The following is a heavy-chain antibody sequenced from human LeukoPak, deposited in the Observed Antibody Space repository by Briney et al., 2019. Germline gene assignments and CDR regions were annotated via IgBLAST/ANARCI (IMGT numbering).Heavy chain of an antibody. D-gene: IGHD6-13*01. J-gene: IGHJ5*02. Sequence: TSETLSLTCAVYGGSFSGYYSSWIRQPPGKGLEWIGEINHSGSTNYNPSLKSRVTISVDTSKNQFSLKLSSVAAADTAVYYCARLIAAAGTSSSWFDPWGQGTLVTVSS. CDR3: ARLIAAAGTSSSWFDP. V-gene: IGHV4-34*01. CDR1: GGSFSGYY. CDR2: INHSGST.